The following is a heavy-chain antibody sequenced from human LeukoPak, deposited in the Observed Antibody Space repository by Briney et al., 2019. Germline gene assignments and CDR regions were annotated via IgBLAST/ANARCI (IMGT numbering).Heavy chain of an antibody. J-gene: IGHJ5*02. Sequence: SVKVSCKASGYTFTGYYMHWVRQAPGQGLEWMGGIIPIFGTANYAQKFQGRVTITADESTSTAYMGLSSLRSEDTAVYYCARVQARAAPYNSFDPWGQGTLVTVSS. CDR3: ARVQARAAPYNSFDP. V-gene: IGHV1-69*13. CDR2: IIPIFGTA. CDR1: GYTFTGYY. D-gene: IGHD2-15*01.